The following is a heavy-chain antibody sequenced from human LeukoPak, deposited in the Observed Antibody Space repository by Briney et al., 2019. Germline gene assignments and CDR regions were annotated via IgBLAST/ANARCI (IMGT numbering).Heavy chain of an antibody. CDR2: ISSNGSTI. D-gene: IGHD3-3*01. CDR1: GFTFSDYY. J-gene: IGHJ4*02. V-gene: IGHV3-11*01. CDR3: ARVFEDVPQFDY. Sequence: PGGSLRLSCAASGFTFSDYYMSWIRQAPGKGLEWVSYISSNGSTIYYADSVKGRFTISRDNAKNSLYLQMNSLRAEDTAVYYCARVFEDVPQFDYWGQGTLVTVSS.